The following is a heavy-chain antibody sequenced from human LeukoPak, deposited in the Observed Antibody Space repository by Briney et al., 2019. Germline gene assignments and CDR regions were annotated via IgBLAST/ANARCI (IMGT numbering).Heavy chain of an antibody. Sequence: PGGSLRLSCVASGINFRIYEMNWVRQAPGKGLEWVSHIGRGSSPIYYTDSVQGRFTISRDNAQNSLFLQMNSLRAEDTAVYFCATSGGFVLPNAITGNWYMDVWGRGTSVTVSS. CDR3: ATSGGFVLPNAITGNWYMDV. CDR1: GINFRIYE. CDR2: IGRGSSPI. V-gene: IGHV3-48*03. J-gene: IGHJ6*03. D-gene: IGHD2-2*01.